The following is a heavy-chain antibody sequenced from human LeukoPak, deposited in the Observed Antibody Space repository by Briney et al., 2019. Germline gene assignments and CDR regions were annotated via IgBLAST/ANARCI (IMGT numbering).Heavy chain of an antibody. J-gene: IGHJ3*02. CDR3: ARSGSGSYDAFDI. Sequence: PSETLSLTXAVSGYSISSGYYWGWIRQPPGKGLEWIGSIYHSGSTYYNPSLKSRVTISVDTSKNQFSLRLSSVTAADTAVYYCARSGSGSYDAFDIWGQGTMVTVSS. CDR2: IYHSGST. CDR1: GYSISSGYY. V-gene: IGHV4-38-2*01. D-gene: IGHD3-10*01.